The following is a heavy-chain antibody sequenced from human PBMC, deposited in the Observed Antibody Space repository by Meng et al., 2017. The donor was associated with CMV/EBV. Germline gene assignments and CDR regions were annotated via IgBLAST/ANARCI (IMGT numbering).Heavy chain of an antibody. V-gene: IGHV3-21*01. CDR1: GFTFSSYS. CDR2: ISSSSSYI. D-gene: IGHD3-10*01. J-gene: IGHJ6*02. CDR3: ARLPGTGSGDKDV. Sequence: SCAASGFTFSSYSMNWVRQAPGKGLEWVSSISSSSSYIYYADSVKGRFTISRDNAKNSLYLQMNSLRAEDTAVYYCARLPGTGSGDKDVWGQGTTVTVSS.